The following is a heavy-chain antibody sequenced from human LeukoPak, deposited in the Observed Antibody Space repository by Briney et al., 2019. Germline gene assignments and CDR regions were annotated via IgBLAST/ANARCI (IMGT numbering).Heavy chain of an antibody. J-gene: IGHJ4*02. V-gene: IGHV4-34*01. D-gene: IGHD6-19*01. CDR2: INHSGST. CDR1: GGSFSCYY. Sequence: SETLSLTCAVYGGSFSCYYWSWISQPPGKWLEWIGEINHSGSTNYNPSLKSRVTISVDTSKNQFSLKLSSVTAADTAIYYCARGGGRSGWADYWGQGTLVTVSS. CDR3: ARGGGRSGWADY.